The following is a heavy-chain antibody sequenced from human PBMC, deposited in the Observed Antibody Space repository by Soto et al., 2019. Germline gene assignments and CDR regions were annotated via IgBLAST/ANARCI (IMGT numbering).Heavy chain of an antibody. D-gene: IGHD3-16*01. Sequence: QVQLQESGPGLVKASETLSLSCTVSGVSISRFYWNWIRQPAGGGLEWIGRVFLHGPTTYNPSLKSRITMSLDTSENQFSLNLGSVTAADTAVYYCAADTGGGARAFEYWGQGILATVSS. CDR1: GVSISRFY. CDR3: AADTGGGARAFEY. CDR2: VFLHGPT. J-gene: IGHJ4*02. V-gene: IGHV4-4*07.